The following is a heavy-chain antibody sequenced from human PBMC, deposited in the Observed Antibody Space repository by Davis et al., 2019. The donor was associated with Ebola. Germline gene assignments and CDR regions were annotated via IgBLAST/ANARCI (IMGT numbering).Heavy chain of an antibody. CDR3: ARAQFPTTSDH. D-gene: IGHD1-1*01. J-gene: IGHJ4*02. CDR1: GYTFTSYG. CDR2: INPHNGNT. V-gene: IGHV1-18*04. Sequence: ASVKVSCKASGYTFTSYGISWVRQAPGQGLEWMGWINPHNGNTNYAQNVQGRVTMTTDTSTSTAYMEVGGLRSDDTAVYYCARAQFPTTSDHWGQGTLVTVSS.